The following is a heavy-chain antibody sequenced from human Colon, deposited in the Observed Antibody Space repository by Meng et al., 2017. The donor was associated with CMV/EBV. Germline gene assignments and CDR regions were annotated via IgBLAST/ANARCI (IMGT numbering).Heavy chain of an antibody. CDR3: AGGAWNDPSSQFGD. Sequence: SETLSLTCTVSGGSISDYYWSWIRQSPGKGLEWIGYVYYSGRTDYNPSLEGRATISLDMSKKQISLKLSSVTAADTAVYYCAGGAWNDPSSQFGDWGQGTLVTVSS. V-gene: IGHV4-59*01. CDR2: VYYSGRT. D-gene: IGHD1-1*01. J-gene: IGHJ4*02. CDR1: GGSISDYY.